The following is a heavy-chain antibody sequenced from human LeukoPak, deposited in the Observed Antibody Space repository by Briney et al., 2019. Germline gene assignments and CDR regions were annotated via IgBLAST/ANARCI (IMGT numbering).Heavy chain of an antibody. CDR2: SSTYDGDT. V-gene: IGHV1-18*01. CDR1: GYSGTSYG. J-gene: IGHJ4*02. D-gene: IGHD1-14*01. CDR3: ARDHKVVEPGKPGY. Sequence: ASLKVSCKGSGYSGTSYGSNWVRQGPGQGLEWGGGSSTYDGDTNYAQKFQGRVTMTTDTFTSTAYMELRSLRSDDTAVYYCARDHKVVEPGKPGYWGQGALVTVSS.